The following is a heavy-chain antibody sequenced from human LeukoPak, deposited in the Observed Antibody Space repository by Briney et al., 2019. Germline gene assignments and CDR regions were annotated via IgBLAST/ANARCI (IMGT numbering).Heavy chain of an antibody. CDR3: ARGSRVYCSSTSCHGMGQYYFDY. J-gene: IGHJ4*02. D-gene: IGHD2-2*01. Sequence: SETLSLTCAVYGGSFSGYYWSWIRQPPGKGLEWIGEINHSGSTNYNPSLKSRVTISVDTSKNQFPLKLSSVTAADTAVYYCARGSRVYCSSTSCHGMGQYYFDYWGQGTLVTVSS. CDR2: INHSGST. CDR1: GGSFSGYY. V-gene: IGHV4-34*01.